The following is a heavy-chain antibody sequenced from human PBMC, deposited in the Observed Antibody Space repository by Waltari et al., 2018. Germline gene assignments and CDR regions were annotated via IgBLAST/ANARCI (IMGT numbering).Heavy chain of an antibody. CDR1: GFTVSSNY. Sequence: EVQLVESGGGLVQPGGSLRLSCAASGFTVSSNYLSWVRQAPGKGLEWVSVIYSGGSTYYADSVKGRFTISRHNSKNTLYLQMNSLRAEDTAVYYCARVSWGSGISDWYFDLWGRGTLVTVSS. J-gene: IGHJ2*01. CDR2: IYSGGST. CDR3: ARVSWGSGISDWYFDL. V-gene: IGHV3-53*04. D-gene: IGHD1-26*01.